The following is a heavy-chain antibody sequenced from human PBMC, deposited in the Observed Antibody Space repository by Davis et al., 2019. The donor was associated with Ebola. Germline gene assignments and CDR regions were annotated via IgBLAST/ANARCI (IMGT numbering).Heavy chain of an antibody. J-gene: IGHJ4*02. CDR2: ISVSGGRT. V-gene: IGHV3-23*01. Sequence: GGPLRPSFAASGFTFSSYAMSWVRQAPGKGLEWVSAISVSGGRTYYADSVKGRFTISRDTSKNTRYLQMNSLRAEDTAVYYGAKGADFWSGSSYFDYWGQGTLVTVSS. CDR1: GFTFSSYA. D-gene: IGHD3-3*01. CDR3: AKGADFWSGSSYFDY.